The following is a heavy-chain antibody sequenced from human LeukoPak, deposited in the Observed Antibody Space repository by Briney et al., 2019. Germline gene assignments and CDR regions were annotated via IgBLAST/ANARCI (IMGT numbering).Heavy chain of an antibody. D-gene: IGHD6-13*01. CDR2: IYTSGST. V-gene: IGHV4-61*02. J-gene: IGHJ4*02. Sequence: SQTLSLTCTVSGGSISSGSYYWSWIRQPAGKGLEWIGRIYTSGSTNYNPSLKSRVTISVDTSKNQFSLKLSSVTAADTAVYYCARTVQPAAAGTGFDYWGQGTLVTVSS. CDR1: GGSISSGSYY. CDR3: ARTVQPAAAGTGFDY.